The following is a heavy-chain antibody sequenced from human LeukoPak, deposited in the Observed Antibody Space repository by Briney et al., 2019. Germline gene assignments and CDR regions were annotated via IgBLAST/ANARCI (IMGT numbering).Heavy chain of an antibody. CDR2: ISSGSSYI. Sequence: PGGSLRLSCAASGFTFSSYSMNWVRQAPGKGLEWVSSISSGSSYIYYADSVKGRFTISRDNAKNSLYLQMNSLRAEDTAVYYCARDGGSYSAEYFQHWGQGTLVTVSS. CDR1: GFTFSSYS. J-gene: IGHJ1*01. CDR3: ARDGGSYSAEYFQH. D-gene: IGHD1-26*01. V-gene: IGHV3-21*01.